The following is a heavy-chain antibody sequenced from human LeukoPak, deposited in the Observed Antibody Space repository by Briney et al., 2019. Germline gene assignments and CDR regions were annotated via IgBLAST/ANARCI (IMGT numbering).Heavy chain of an antibody. J-gene: IGHJ4*02. CDR2: IRQDGSEK. CDR1: GFTFSSYA. Sequence: PGGSLRLSCAASGFTFSSYAVSWVRQAPGKGLEWVANIRQDGSEKYYVDSVKGRFTISRDNAKSSLYLQMDSLRAEDTAVYYCARAIGKSEGYWGQGTLVTVSS. D-gene: IGHD4-23*01. CDR3: ARAIGKSEGY. V-gene: IGHV3-7*01.